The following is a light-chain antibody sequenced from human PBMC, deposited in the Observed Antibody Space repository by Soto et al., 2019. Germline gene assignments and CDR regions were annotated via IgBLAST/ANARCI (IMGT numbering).Light chain of an antibody. CDR1: SSDVGGYNY. V-gene: IGLV2-14*03. CDR3: TSYTTSNRVV. CDR2: DVF. Sequence: HSALTQPASVSGSPGQSITISCTGTSSDVGGYNYVSWYQHHPGEAPKLMIYDVFNRPSGVSNRFFGSKSGNTASLTISGLQTEDEADYYCTSYTTSNRVVFGGGTKLTVL. J-gene: IGLJ2*01.